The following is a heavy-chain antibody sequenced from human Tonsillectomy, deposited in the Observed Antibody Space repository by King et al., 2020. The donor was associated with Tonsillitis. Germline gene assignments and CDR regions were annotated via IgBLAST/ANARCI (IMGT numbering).Heavy chain of an antibody. CDR1: GFTFSSYG. D-gene: IGHD6-13*01. CDR3: ARAPNVGSSWYGYYYYYMDV. J-gene: IGHJ6*03. Sequence: VQLVESGGGVVQPGRSLRLSCVASGFTFSSYGMHWVRQAPGKGLEWVAVIWYDGSNKYYADSVKGRFTISRDNSKNTLHLQMNSLRAEDTAVYYCARAPNVGSSWYGYYYYYMDVWGKGTTVTVSS. CDR2: IWYDGSNK. V-gene: IGHV3-33*08.